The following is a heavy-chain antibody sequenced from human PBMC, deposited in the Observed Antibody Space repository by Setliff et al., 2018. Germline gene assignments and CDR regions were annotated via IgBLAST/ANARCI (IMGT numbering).Heavy chain of an antibody. CDR1: GYTFTSYA. CDR2: INTNTGNP. J-gene: IGHJ4*02. CDR3: ASARPHFGVVIRSPPDY. V-gene: IGHV7-4-1*02. Sequence: EASVKVSCKASGYTFTSYAMNWVRQAPGQGLEWMGWINTNTGNPTYAQGFTGRFVFSLDTSVSTAYLQISSLKAEDTAVYYCASARPHFGVVIRSPPDYWGLGTLVTVPQ. D-gene: IGHD3-3*01.